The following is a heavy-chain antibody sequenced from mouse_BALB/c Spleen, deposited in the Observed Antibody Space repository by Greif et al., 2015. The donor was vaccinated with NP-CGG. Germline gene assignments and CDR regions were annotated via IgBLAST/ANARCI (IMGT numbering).Heavy chain of an antibody. J-gene: IGHJ3*01. CDR2: INPSSGYT. Sequence: QVQLKESGAELARPGASVKMSCKASGYTLTSYTMHWVKQRPGQGLEWIGYINPSSGYTNYNQKFKDKATLTADKSSSTAYMQLSSLTSEDSAVYYCARWSITTVAAYWGQGTLVTVSA. D-gene: IGHD1-1*01. V-gene: IGHV1-4*01. CDR1: GYTLTSYT. CDR3: ARWSITTVAAY.